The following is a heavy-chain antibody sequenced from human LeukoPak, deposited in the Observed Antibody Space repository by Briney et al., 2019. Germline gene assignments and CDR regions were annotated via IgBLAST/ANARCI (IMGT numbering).Heavy chain of an antibody. D-gene: IGHD3-22*01. Sequence: GGSLRLSCAASGFSFSSYAMSWVRQAPGKGLEWVSAITGSGGSTYYADSVKGRFTISRDNSKNTLYLQMNTLRAEDTAVYYCAKDTASGYYSCFDCWGQGTLVTVSS. CDR1: GFSFSSYA. CDR2: ITGSGGST. V-gene: IGHV3-23*01. CDR3: AKDTASGYYSCFDC. J-gene: IGHJ4*02.